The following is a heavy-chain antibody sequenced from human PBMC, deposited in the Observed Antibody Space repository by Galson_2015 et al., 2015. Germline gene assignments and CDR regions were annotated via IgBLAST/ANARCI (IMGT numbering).Heavy chain of an antibody. CDR1: GFTFRNYW. D-gene: IGHD1-14*01. CDR2: IKRDGSQT. V-gene: IGHV3-7*03. J-gene: IGHJ4*02. Sequence: SLILPCAAFGFTFRNYWMYWCCQTPEQGGKWVARIKRDGSQTFYVDSVNLRFTISRCDDEDSLDLRMNSLRAADAAVYYCAREANRGGEFDCWGQGALVTVSS. CDR3: AREANRGGEFDC.